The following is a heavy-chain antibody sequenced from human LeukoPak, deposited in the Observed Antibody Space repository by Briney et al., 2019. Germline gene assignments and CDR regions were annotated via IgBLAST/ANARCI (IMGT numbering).Heavy chain of an antibody. CDR1: GFTFSSYG. Sequence: GRSLRLSCAASGFTFSSYGMHWVRQAPGKGLEWVAVIWYDGSNKYYADPVKDRFTIARDNSESTLYLQMNSLRAEDTAVYYCASGVYDSSGSYFDYWGQGTLVTVSS. V-gene: IGHV3-33*01. D-gene: IGHD3-22*01. J-gene: IGHJ4*02. CDR2: IWYDGSNK. CDR3: ASGVYDSSGSYFDY.